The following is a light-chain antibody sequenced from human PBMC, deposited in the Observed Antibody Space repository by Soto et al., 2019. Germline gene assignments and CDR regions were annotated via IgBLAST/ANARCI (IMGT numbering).Light chain of an antibody. CDR1: QSVNSNY. V-gene: IGKV3-20*01. J-gene: IGKJ1*01. CDR2: AAS. Sequence: IGLTQSPGTLSLSPGERATLSCRSSQSVNSNYLAWYQQKPGQAPRLLIYAASSRAAGFPDRFSGSGSKTDFTLTISRLEPEDFAVYYCQQYGGSPWTFGQGTKVDIK. CDR3: QQYGGSPWT.